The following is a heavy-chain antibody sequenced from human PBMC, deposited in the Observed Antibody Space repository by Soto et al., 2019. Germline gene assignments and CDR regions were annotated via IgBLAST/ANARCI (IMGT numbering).Heavy chain of an antibody. CDR2: IYPSDSDT. CDR1: GYHFAGYW. J-gene: IGHJ4*02. D-gene: IGHD3-3*01. Sequence: GSLKMSCKGSGYHFAGYWIACVRQMPGNGLELMGIIYPSDSDTRYRPSSQGQVTIPSDKSISSAYLQWSSMRASDTAMYSCARGGVSTRNFDYWGQGTPVTVSS. CDR3: ARGGVSTRNFDY. V-gene: IGHV5-51*01.